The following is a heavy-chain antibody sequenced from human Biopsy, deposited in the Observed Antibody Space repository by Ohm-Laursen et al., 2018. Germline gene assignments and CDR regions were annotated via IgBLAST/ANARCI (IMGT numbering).Heavy chain of an antibody. V-gene: IGHV4-59*08. J-gene: IGHJ3*02. Sequence: SDTLSLTCTVSGGSISGSSWSWIRQAPGRGLEWVGYISYSGSTSNNPSLKSRITIPVDTSKNQISLKVTSVTAADTAVYYCAKHGSGWTGDDALHIWGQGTMVTVSS. CDR1: GGSISGSS. CDR2: ISYSGST. D-gene: IGHD6-19*01. CDR3: AKHGSGWTGDDALHI.